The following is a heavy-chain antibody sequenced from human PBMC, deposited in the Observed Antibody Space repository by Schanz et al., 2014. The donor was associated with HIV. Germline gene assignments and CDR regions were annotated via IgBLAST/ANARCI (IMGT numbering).Heavy chain of an antibody. CDR1: GFPFSNFV. J-gene: IGHJ4*02. Sequence: EEHLLESGGDLIQPGGSLRLSCVASGFPFSNFVMSWVRQDPGRGLEWVSAISTGGERTFYADSVKGRFTISRDNSKNTLYLQMNSLRAEDTAIYHCGTYNYGSGHDYWGQGTLVTVSS. CDR3: GTYNYGSGHDY. V-gene: IGHV3-23*01. CDR2: ISTGGERT. D-gene: IGHD3-10*01.